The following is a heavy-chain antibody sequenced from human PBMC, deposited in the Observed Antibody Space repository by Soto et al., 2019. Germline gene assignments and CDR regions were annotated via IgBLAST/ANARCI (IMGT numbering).Heavy chain of an antibody. J-gene: IGHJ6*02. Sequence: GASVKVSCKASGGTFSSYAISWVRQAPGQGLEWMGGIIPIFGAANYAQKFQGRVTITADESTSTAYMELSSLRSEDTAVYYCARGNYDFWSGYREAYYYGMDVWGQGTTVTVSS. CDR1: GGTFSSYA. CDR2: IIPIFGAA. D-gene: IGHD3-3*01. CDR3: ARGNYDFWSGYREAYYYGMDV. V-gene: IGHV1-69*13.